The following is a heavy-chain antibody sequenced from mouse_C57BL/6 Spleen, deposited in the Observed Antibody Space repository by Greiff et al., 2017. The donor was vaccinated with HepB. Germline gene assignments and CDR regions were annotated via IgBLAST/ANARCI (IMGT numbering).Heavy chain of an antibody. CDR1: GYTFTSYW. D-gene: IGHD2-1*01. Sequence: QVQLQQPGTELVKPGASVKLSCKASGYTFTSYWMHWVKQRPGQGLEWIGNINPSNGGTNYNEKFKSKATLTVDKSSSTAYMQLSSLTSEDSAVYYWARLNLLWSHFDYWGQGTTLTVSS. CDR2: INPSNGGT. J-gene: IGHJ2*01. CDR3: ARLNLLWSHFDY. V-gene: IGHV1-53*01.